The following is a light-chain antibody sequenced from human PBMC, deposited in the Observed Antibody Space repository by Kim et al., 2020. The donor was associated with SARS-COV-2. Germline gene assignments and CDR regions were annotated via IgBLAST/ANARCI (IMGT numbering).Light chain of an antibody. V-gene: IGLV3-9*01. Sequence: VSGALEQPARISCEGNNLETIRVHWYQQQPGQAPVLVIYRDSNRPSGIPERFSGSNSGNTATLTISRAQGGDEADYYCQVWDSGTVFGGGTQLTVL. J-gene: IGLJ2*01. CDR1: NLETIR. CDR2: RDS. CDR3: QVWDSGTV.